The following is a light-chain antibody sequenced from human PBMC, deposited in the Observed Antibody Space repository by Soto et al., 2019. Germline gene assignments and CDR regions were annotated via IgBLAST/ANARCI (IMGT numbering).Light chain of an antibody. J-gene: IGKJ5*01. CDR3: QQYNGYPIT. Sequence: DIQMTQSPSTLSASVGDRVTITCRASQSISSSLAWYQQKPGKAPRLLIYEASSLESGVPSRFSGSVSGTEFTLTISSLQPDDFATYYCQQYNGYPITFGQGTRLEIK. V-gene: IGKV1-5*03. CDR1: QSISSS. CDR2: EAS.